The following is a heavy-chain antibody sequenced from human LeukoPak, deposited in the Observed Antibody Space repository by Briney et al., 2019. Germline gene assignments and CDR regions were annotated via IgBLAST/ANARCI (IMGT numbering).Heavy chain of an antibody. CDR1: AFTFSGYS. Sequence: PGGSLRLSCAASAFTFSGYSMNWVRQAPGKGLEWVSAISGSGGSTYYADSVKGRFTISRDNSKNTLYLQMNSLRAEDTAVYYCAKSPYDSSGYYYFDYWGQGTLVTVSS. D-gene: IGHD3-22*01. CDR2: ISGSGGST. J-gene: IGHJ4*02. CDR3: AKSPYDSSGYYYFDY. V-gene: IGHV3-23*01.